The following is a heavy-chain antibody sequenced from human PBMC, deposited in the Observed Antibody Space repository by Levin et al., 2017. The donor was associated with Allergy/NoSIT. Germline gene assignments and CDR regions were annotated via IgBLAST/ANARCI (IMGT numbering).Heavy chain of an antibody. V-gene: IGHV3-48*01. J-gene: IGHJ4*02. Sequence: QAGGSLRLSCVASGFTFSSYSMNWVRQAPGKGLEWVSYISTSSSTVYYADSVKGRFTISRDNAKNSLYLQMNSLRAEDTAVYYCARSGTTGYYWGQGTLVTVSS. CDR2: ISTSSSTV. D-gene: IGHD1-14*01. CDR1: GFTFSSYS. CDR3: ARSGTTGYY.